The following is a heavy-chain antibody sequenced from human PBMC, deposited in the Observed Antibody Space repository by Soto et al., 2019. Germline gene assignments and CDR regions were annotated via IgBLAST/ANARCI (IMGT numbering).Heavy chain of an antibody. J-gene: IGHJ4*02. CDR1: GFTFSGYY. D-gene: IGHD1-1*01. Sequence: PGGSLRLSCEGSGFTFSGYYISWIRQAPGKGLEWISYSSNSGTFSRYADSVKGRFSISRDNTKNLLYLQMNSLRAEDTAVYYCARSGDNYNRLDYWGQGTPVTVSS. CDR3: ARSGDNYNRLDY. V-gene: IGHV3-11*06. CDR2: SSNSGTFS.